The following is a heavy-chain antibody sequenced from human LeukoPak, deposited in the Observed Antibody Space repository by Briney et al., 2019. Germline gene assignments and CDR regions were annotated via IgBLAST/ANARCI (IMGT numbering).Heavy chain of an antibody. D-gene: IGHD3-10*01. J-gene: IGHJ5*02. CDR1: GGSISSGDYY. CDR2: IYDSGSI. Sequence: PSETLSLTCTVSGGSISSGDYYWNWIRQSPGKGLEWIGYIYDSGSIYHNPSLKSRVTISVDTSKNQFSLKLSSVTVADTAVYYCARGHYYGLGSYYNWFDPWGQGTLVTVSS. CDR3: ARGHYYGLGSYYNWFDP. V-gene: IGHV4-30-4*01.